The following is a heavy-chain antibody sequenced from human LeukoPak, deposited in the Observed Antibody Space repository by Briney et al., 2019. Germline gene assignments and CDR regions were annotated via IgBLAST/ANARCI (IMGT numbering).Heavy chain of an antibody. V-gene: IGHV4-39*01. J-gene: IGHJ6*03. Sequence: SSETLSLTCTVSGGSISSSSYYWGWIRQPPGKGLEWIGSIYYSGSTYYNPSLKSRVTISVDTSKNQFSLKLSSVTAADTAVYYCARVVVVPAAIIYYYYYMDVWGKGTTVTVSS. CDR3: ARVVVVPAAIIYYYYYMDV. CDR2: IYYSGST. CDR1: GGSISSSSYY. D-gene: IGHD2-2*02.